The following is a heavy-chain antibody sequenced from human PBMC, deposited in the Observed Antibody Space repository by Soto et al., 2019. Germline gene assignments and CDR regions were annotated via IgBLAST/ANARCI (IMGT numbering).Heavy chain of an antibody. Sequence: QLQLQESGPGLVKPSETLSLTCTVSGGSISSSSYYWGWIRQPPGKGLEWIGSIYYSGSTYYNPSLKSRVTISVDTSKNQFSLKLSSVTAADTAVYYCARRTTVTYFDYWGQGTLVTVSS. CDR1: GGSISSSSYY. J-gene: IGHJ4*02. D-gene: IGHD4-4*01. CDR2: IYYSGST. V-gene: IGHV4-39*01. CDR3: ARRTTVTYFDY.